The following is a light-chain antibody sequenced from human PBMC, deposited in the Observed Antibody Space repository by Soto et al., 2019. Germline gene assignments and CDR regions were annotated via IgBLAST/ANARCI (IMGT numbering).Light chain of an antibody. J-gene: IGLJ3*02. CDR1: SSDVGGYNY. CDR3: SSYAGSNNLV. CDR2: EVS. Sequence: QSALTQFPSASGSPGQSVTISCTGTSSDVGGYNYVSWYQQHPSKAPKFMIYEVSKRPSGVPDRFSGSKSGNTASLTVSGLQAEDEADYYCSSYAGSNNLVFGGGTKVTVL. V-gene: IGLV2-8*01.